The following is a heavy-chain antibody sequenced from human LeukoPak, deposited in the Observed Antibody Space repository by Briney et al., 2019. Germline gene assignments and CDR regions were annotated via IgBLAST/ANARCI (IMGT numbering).Heavy chain of an antibody. CDR2: IYYSGST. J-gene: IGHJ6*03. CDR1: GGSISSYY. V-gene: IGHV4-59*12. Sequence: SETLSLTCTVSGGSISSYYWSWIRQPPGKGLEWIGYIYYSGSTNYNPSLKSRVTISVDTSKNQFSLKLSSVTAADTAVYYCARVSTGYSSGLYYYYMDVWGKGTTVTISS. D-gene: IGHD6-19*01. CDR3: ARVSTGYSSGLYYYYMDV.